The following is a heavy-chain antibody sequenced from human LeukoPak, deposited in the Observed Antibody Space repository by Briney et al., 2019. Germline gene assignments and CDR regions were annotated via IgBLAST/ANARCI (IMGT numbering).Heavy chain of an antibody. D-gene: IGHD2-15*01. CDR3: ARGYCSGGSCLDY. V-gene: IGHV3-21*01. CDR1: GFTFSSYS. CDR2: ISSSSSYI. J-gene: IGHJ4*02. Sequence: GGSLRLSCAASGFTFSSYSLNWVRQAPGKGLEWVSSISSSSSYIYYADSVKGRFTISRDNAKNSLYLQMNSLRAEDTAVYYCARGYCSGGSCLDYWGQGTLVTVSS.